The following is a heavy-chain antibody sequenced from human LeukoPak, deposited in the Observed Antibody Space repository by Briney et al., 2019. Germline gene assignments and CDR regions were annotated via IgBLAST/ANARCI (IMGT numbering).Heavy chain of an antibody. CDR3: ARDLGVLPTTHIKD. D-gene: IGHD3-3*01. CDR2: SKSNSGIT. J-gene: IGHJ4*02. V-gene: IGHV1-2*02. CDR1: GYTVTGYY. Sequence: GSSGEVSCKASGYTVTGYYIHWVRQAPGQELEWMGWSKSNSGITNYAQKFQGRVTMTRDTSISTAYMELSRLRSDDPAVPYCARDLGVLPTTHIKDSGQRNLVTVSS.